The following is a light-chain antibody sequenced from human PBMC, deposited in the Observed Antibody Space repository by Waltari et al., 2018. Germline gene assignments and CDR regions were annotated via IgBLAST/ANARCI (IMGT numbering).Light chain of an antibody. CDR3: SSYTTRRTLVV. CDR2: KVV. Sequence: QSALTQPASVSGSPGQSITISCTGTSSDVGGYNYVSSYHQLPGKAPTLMIYKVVNQPSGVSNRFSGSKSDTTASRTISGLQAEDEAEYYCSSYTTRRTLVVFGGGTKLTVL. V-gene: IGLV2-14*01. J-gene: IGLJ2*01. CDR1: SSDVGGYNY.